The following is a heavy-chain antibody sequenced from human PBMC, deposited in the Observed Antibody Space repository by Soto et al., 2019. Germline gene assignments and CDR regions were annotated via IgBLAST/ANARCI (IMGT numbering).Heavy chain of an antibody. CDR2: ISSSSSYI. D-gene: IGHD6-6*01. Sequence: GGSLRLSCAASGFTFSSYSMNWVRQAPGKGLEWVSSISSSSSYIYYADSVKGRFTISRDNAKNSLYLQMNSLRAEDTAVYYCARDQSIAARPVLGYGMDVWGQGTTVTVSS. J-gene: IGHJ6*02. CDR3: ARDQSIAARPVLGYGMDV. CDR1: GFTFSSYS. V-gene: IGHV3-21*01.